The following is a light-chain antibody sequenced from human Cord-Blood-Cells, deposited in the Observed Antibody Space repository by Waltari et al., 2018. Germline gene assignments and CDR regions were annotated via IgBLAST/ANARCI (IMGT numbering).Light chain of an antibody. J-gene: IGLJ1*01. CDR2: GNS. Sequence: QSVLTQPPSVSGAPGQRVTISCTGSSSNIGAGYDVNWYQQLPGTAPKLLIYGNSTRPSGGPDRFSGSKCGTSASLAITWLQAEDVSDYYCQSYDSSLSGYVFGTGTKVTVL. CDR3: QSYDSSLSGYV. V-gene: IGLV1-40*01. CDR1: SSNIGAGYD.